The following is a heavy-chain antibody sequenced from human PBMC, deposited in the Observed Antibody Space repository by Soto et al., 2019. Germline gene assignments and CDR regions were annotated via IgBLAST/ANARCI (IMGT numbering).Heavy chain of an antibody. CDR3: ARPRMVRGVITNWFDP. D-gene: IGHD3-10*01. CDR1: GYSFTSYW. CDR2: IYPGDSDT. Sequence: PGESLKISCKGSGYSFTSYWIGWVRQMPGKGLEWMGIIYPGDSDTRYSPSFQGQVTISADKSISTAYLQWSSLKASDTAMYYCARPRMVRGVITNWFDPWGQGTLVTVSS. V-gene: IGHV5-51*01. J-gene: IGHJ5*02.